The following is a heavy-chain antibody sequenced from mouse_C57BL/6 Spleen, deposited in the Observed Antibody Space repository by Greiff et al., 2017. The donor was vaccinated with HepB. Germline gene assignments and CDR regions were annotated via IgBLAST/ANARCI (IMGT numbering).Heavy chain of an antibody. D-gene: IGHD1-1*02. CDR1: GLTFSSYG. V-gene: IGHV5-6*02. CDR3: ARHGGSSWYFDV. Sequence: EVMLVESGGDLVKPGGSRKLSGAASGLTFSSYGMSWVRQTPDKRLEWAATISSVGSYTYYPDSVKGRFTISRDNAKNTLYLQMSSLKSEDTAMYYCARHGGSSWYFDVWGTGTTVTVSS. J-gene: IGHJ1*03. CDR2: ISSVGSYT.